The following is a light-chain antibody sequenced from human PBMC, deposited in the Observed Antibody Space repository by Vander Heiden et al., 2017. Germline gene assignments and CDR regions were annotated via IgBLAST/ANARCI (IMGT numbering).Light chain of an antibody. CDR1: QSISSY. Sequence: DIPMTPSPSSLSASLGDRVTITCRASQSISSYLNWYQQKPGKAPKLLIDAATMLHSGLPSRFSGRSSATYFTLIISMLPPDDLTTYYCQRCYTTPQTFGPGTKLEIK. CDR2: AAT. J-gene: IGKJ3*01. CDR3: QRCYTTPQT. V-gene: IGKV1-39*01.